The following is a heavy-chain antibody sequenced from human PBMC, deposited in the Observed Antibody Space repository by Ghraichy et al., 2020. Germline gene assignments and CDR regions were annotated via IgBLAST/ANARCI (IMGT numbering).Heavy chain of an antibody. Sequence: ESLNISCTVSGGSISSYYWSWIRQPPGKGLEWIGYIYYSGSTNYNPSLKSRVTISVDTSKNQFSLKLSSVTAADTAVYYCARNYYDSSGYAFDIWGQGTMVTVSS. CDR3: ARNYYDSSGYAFDI. V-gene: IGHV4-59*01. D-gene: IGHD3-22*01. CDR1: GGSISSYY. CDR2: IYYSGST. J-gene: IGHJ3*02.